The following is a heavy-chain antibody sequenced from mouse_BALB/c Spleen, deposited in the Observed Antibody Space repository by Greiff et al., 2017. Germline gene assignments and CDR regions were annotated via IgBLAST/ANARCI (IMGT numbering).Heavy chain of an antibody. J-gene: IGHJ3*01. Sequence: EVKLMESGGGLVKPGGSLKLSCAAPGFAFSSYDMFWVRQTPEKRLEWVAYISSGGGSTYYPDTVKGRFTISRDNAKNTLYLQMSSLKSEDTAMYYCAHHSHYYGCWFAYWGQGTLVTVSS. CDR1: GFAFSSYD. V-gene: IGHV5-12-1*01. CDR3: AHHSHYYGCWFAY. CDR2: ISSGGGST. D-gene: IGHD1-2*01.